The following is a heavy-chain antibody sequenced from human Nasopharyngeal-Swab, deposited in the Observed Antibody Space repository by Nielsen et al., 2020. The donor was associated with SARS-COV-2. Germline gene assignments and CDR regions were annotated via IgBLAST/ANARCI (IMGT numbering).Heavy chain of an antibody. Sequence: WIRHPPGKGLEWVAVISYDGSNKYYADSVKGRFTISRDNSKNTLYLQMNSLRAEDTAVYYCAKLIEEGSGSYYALYYYYGMDVWGQGTTVTVSS. J-gene: IGHJ6*02. CDR3: AKLIEEGSGSYYALYYYYGMDV. V-gene: IGHV3-30*18. CDR2: ISYDGSNK. D-gene: IGHD3-10*01.